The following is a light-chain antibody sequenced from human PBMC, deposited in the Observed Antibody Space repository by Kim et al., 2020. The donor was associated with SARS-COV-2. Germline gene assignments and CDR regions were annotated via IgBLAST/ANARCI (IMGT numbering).Light chain of an antibody. J-gene: IGKJ2*03. Sequence: EIVLTQSPDFQSVTPKEKVIITCRASQSIGSRLHWYQQKPGQSPTLLIKFASQSFSGVPSRFSGSGYGTDFTLTINSLDAEDAATYYCHQTGSIPQSFGQGTKLEI. CDR2: FAS. V-gene: IGKV6-21*01. CDR1: QSIGSR. CDR3: HQTGSIPQS.